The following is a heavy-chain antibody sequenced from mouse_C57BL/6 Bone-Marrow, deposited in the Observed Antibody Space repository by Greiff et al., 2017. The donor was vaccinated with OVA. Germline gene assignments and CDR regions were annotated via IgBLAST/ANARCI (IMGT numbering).Heavy chain of an antibody. Sequence: QVQLQQSWAELARPGASVKMSCKASGYTFPSYTMHWVKQRPGQGLEWIGYNNPSRGYTKYNQKFKDKATLTADKSSSTAYMQLSSLTSEDSAVYYCAGFRITSGYFDYWGQGTTLTVSS. CDR2: NNPSRGYT. CDR3: AGFRITSGYFDY. D-gene: IGHD1-1*01. J-gene: IGHJ2*01. V-gene: IGHV1-4*01. CDR1: GYTFPSYT.